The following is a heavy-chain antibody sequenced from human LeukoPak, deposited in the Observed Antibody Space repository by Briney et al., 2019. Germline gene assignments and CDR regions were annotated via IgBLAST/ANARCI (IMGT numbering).Heavy chain of an antibody. J-gene: IGHJ6*02. V-gene: IGHV4-59*08. CDR1: GGSFSGYY. Sequence: SETLSLTCAVYGGSFSGYYWSRIRQPPGKGLEWIGYIYYSGSTNYNPSLKSRVTISVDTSKNQFSLKLSSVTAADTAVYYCARRRETGTNLMDVWGQGTTVTVSS. CDR3: ARRRETGTNLMDV. CDR2: IYYSGST. D-gene: IGHD1-1*01.